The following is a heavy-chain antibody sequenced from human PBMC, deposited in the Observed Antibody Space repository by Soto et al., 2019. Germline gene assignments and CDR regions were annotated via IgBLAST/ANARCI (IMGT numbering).Heavy chain of an antibody. CDR1: GGTFSSYT. J-gene: IGHJ4*02. D-gene: IGHD1-26*01. Sequence: QVQLVQSGAEVKKPGSSVKVSCKASGGTFSSYTISWVRQAPGQGIEWMGRIIPILGIANYEQKFQGRVTITADKSTSTSYMELSSLRSEDTAVYYCARDTRGSYSKAGDIWGYWGQGTLVTVSS. CDR2: IIPILGIA. V-gene: IGHV1-69*08. CDR3: ARDTRGSYSKAGDIWGY.